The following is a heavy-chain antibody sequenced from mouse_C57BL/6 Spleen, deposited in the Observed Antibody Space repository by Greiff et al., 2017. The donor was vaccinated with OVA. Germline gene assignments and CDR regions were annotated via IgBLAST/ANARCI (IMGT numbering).Heavy chain of an antibody. J-gene: IGHJ4*01. CDR3: ARPYDYDVYYAMDY. CDR1: GYSITSGYY. V-gene: IGHV3-6*01. Sequence: DVKLQESGPGLVKPSQSLSLTCSVTGYSITSGYYWNWIRQFPGNKLEWMGYISYDGSNNYNPSLKNRISITRDTSKNQFFLKLNSVTTEDTATYYCARPYDYDVYYAMDYWGQGTSVTVSS. D-gene: IGHD2-4*01. CDR2: ISYDGSN.